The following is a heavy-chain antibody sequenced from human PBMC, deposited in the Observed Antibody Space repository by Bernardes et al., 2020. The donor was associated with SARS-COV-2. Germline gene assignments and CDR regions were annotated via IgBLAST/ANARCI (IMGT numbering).Heavy chain of an antibody. Sequence: SETLSLTCTVSGGSISSSSYYWGWIRQPPGKGLEWIGSIYYSGSTYYNPSLKSRVTISVDTSKNQFSLKLSSVTAADTAVYYCAKHTWGFLEWETIFDYWGQGTLVTVSS. CDR2: IYYSGST. D-gene: IGHD3-3*01. J-gene: IGHJ4*02. V-gene: IGHV4-39*01. CDR3: AKHTWGFLEWETIFDY. CDR1: GGSISSSSYY.